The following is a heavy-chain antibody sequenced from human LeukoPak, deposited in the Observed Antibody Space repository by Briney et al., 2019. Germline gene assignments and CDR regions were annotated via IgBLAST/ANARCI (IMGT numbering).Heavy chain of an antibody. V-gene: IGHV4-59*01. CDR3: ARVPIFGAFHYYYYMDV. D-gene: IGHD3-3*01. CDR2: IYYSGST. Sequence: PSETRSLTCTVSGGSISSYYWSWIRQPPGKGLEWIGYIYYSGSTNYNPSLKSRVTISVDTSKNQFSLKLSSVTAADTAVYYCARVPIFGAFHYYYYMDVWGKGTTVTVSS. CDR1: GGSISSYY. J-gene: IGHJ6*03.